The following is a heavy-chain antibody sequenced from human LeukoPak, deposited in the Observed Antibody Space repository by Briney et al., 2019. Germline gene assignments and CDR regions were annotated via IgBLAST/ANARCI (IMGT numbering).Heavy chain of an antibody. D-gene: IGHD4-17*01. CDR1: EDSIGIYY. CDR3: ARTRGGDYAHFDY. CDR2: IYSSGSA. V-gene: IGHV4-4*07. J-gene: IGHJ4*02. Sequence: PSETLSLTCTVSEDSIGIYYWSWGRQPAGKRLEWIGRIYSSGSANYNPSLKNRVNMSVDTSKNQFSLNLTSATAADTAVYYCARTRGGDYAHFDYWGQGTLVTVSS.